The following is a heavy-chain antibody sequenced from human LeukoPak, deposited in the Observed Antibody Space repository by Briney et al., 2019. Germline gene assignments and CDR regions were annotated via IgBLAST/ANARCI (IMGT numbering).Heavy chain of an antibody. J-gene: IGHJ4*02. CDR2: ISSSSSYV. V-gene: IGHV3-21*01. D-gene: IGHD5-12*01. Sequence: PGGSLRLSCVASGFTFSSYSMNWVRQAPGKGLEWVSSISSSSSYVYYADSVKGRFTISRDNAKNSLYLQMNSLRAEDTAVYYCARDLVVATTGEDYWGQGTLVTVSS. CDR1: GFTFSSYS. CDR3: ARDLVVATTGEDY.